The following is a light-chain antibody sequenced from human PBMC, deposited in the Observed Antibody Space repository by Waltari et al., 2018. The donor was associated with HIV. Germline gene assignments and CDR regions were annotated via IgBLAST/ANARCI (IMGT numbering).Light chain of an antibody. CDR3: EAWDDSLNGHVI. V-gene: IGLV1-44*01. CDR1: SSNIGSNT. J-gene: IGLJ2*01. Sequence: QSVLTQPPSASGTPGQRVTISCSGSSSNIGSNTVNWYQHLPGTAPKLLIYSNSQRPSGVPDRFSASKSGTSASLAISGLQSEDEADYYCEAWDDSLNGHVIFGGGTKLTVL. CDR2: SNS.